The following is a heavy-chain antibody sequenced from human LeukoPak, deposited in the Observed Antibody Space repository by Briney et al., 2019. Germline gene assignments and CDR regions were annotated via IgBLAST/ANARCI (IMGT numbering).Heavy chain of an antibody. V-gene: IGHV3-66*01. Sequence: PGGSLRLSCAASGFTVSTNYMSWVRQAPGKGLEWVSIIHSSGGTYYADFVKGRFTISRDNSRNTLYLQMNSLRAEDTAVYYCARGTRSTSYYYYYYMDVWGKGTTVTVSS. D-gene: IGHD2-2*01. CDR3: ARGTRSTSYYYYYYMDV. J-gene: IGHJ6*03. CDR1: GFTVSTNY. CDR2: IHSSGGT.